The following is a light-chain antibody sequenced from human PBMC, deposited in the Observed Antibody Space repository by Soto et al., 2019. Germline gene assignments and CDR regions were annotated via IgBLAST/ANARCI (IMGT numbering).Light chain of an antibody. V-gene: IGLV1-44*01. CDR1: SSNIGTNI. J-gene: IGLJ2*01. Sequence: QSVLIQPPSASGTPGQRVTISCSGGSSNIGTNIVNWYQQIPGTAPKLLIYSNNQRPSGVSDRFSGSKSGTSASLAISGLQSEDEADYYCAVWDENLNAREFGGGTKVTVL. CDR2: SNN. CDR3: AVWDENLNARE.